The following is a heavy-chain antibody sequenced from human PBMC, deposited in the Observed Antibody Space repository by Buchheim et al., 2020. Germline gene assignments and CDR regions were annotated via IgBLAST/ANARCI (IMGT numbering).Heavy chain of an antibody. CDR2: ISYDGSNK. CDR1: GFTFSSYG. CDR3: AKDRYSSSWYSQYYYYGMDV. Sequence: QVQLVESGGGVVQPGRSLRLSCAASGFTFSSYGMHWVRQAPGKGLEWVAVISYDGSNKYYADSVKGRFTISRDNSKKTPYLQMNSLRAEDTAVYYCAKDRYSSSWYSQYYYYGMDVWGQGTT. D-gene: IGHD6-13*01. V-gene: IGHV3-30*18. J-gene: IGHJ6*02.